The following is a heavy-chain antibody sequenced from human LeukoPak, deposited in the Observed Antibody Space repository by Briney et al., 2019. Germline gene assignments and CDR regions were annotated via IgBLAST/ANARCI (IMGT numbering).Heavy chain of an antibody. CDR3: ARVLLVNSVPQGGDY. Sequence: AETLSLTCTVSGFSISSGYYRGWIRPPPGKGLGGIAIISHSGANYYNPSLKSRLTISVEPYDNHLSLKLRSVTAADKAVYYCARVLLVNSVPQGGDYWGQGTMVIVSS. J-gene: IGHJ4*02. CDR2: ISHSGAN. D-gene: IGHD5/OR15-5a*01. CDR1: GFSISSGYY. V-gene: IGHV4-38-2*02.